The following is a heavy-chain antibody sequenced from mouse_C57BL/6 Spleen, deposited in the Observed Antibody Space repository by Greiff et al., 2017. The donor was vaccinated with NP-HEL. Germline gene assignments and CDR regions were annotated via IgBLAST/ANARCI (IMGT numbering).Heavy chain of an antibody. V-gene: IGHV1-61*01. D-gene: IGHD1-1*01. Sequence: VQLQQPGAELVRPGSSVKLSCKASGYTFTSYWMDWVKQRPGQVLEWIGNIYPSDSETHYNQKFKDKATLTVDKSSSTAYMQLSSLTSEDSAVYYCARGCYCYGSSRFAYWGQGTLVTVSA. CDR1: GYTFTSYW. CDR3: ARGCYCYGSSRFAY. J-gene: IGHJ3*01. CDR2: IYPSDSET.